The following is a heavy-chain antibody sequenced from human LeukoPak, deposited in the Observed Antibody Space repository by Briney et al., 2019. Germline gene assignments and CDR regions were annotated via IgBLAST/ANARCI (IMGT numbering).Heavy chain of an antibody. CDR3: VLSLAADDYFDY. V-gene: IGHV3-64*04. Sequence: PGGSLRLSCSASGFTFSGHFMHWVRQAPGKGLEYVSSISVNGDKTLYAESVKGRFTISRDNSKNTLYLQMNSLRAEDTAVYYSVLSLAADDYFDYWGQGTLVTVSS. J-gene: IGHJ4*02. CDR2: ISVNGDKT. CDR1: GFTFSGHF. D-gene: IGHD6-13*01.